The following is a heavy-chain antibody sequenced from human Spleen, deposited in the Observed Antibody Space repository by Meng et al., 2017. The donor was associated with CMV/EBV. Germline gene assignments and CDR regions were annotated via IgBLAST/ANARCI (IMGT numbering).Heavy chain of an antibody. J-gene: IGHJ6*02. D-gene: IGHD1-26*01. CDR3: ARWDARLVRGMDV. V-gene: IGHV3-7*03. CDR1: GFTFSSYW. CDR2: IKQDGSEK. Sequence: GESLKISCAASGFTFSSYWMSWVRQAPGKGLEWVANIKQDGSEKYYVDSVKGRFTISRDNAKNSLYLQMNSLRAEDTAVYYCARWDARLVRGMDVWGQGTTVTVSS.